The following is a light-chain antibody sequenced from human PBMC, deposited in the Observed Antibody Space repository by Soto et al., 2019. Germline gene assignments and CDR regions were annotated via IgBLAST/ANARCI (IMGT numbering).Light chain of an antibody. Sequence: EIVLTQSPATLSLSPGERATLSCRASQSVSSYLAWYQQKPGQAPRLLIYDASNRATGIPARFSGSGSGTDFTLTISSLEPEDFAVYYCHQYNNWPPSTFGQGTRLEMK. CDR3: HQYNNWPPST. CDR1: QSVSSY. V-gene: IGKV3-11*01. J-gene: IGKJ5*01. CDR2: DAS.